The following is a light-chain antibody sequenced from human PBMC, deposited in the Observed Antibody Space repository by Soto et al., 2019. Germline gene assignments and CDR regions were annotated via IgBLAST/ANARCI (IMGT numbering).Light chain of an antibody. CDR2: YDD. V-gene: IGLV1-36*01. Sequence: QLVLTQPPSVSEAPRQRVTISCSGSSSNIGNNAVNWYQQLPGKAPKLLIYYDDLLPSGVSDRFSGSKSGTSASLAISGLQAEDEADYYCASWDDSLNCPVFGGGTKLTVL. J-gene: IGLJ2*01. CDR3: ASWDDSLNCPV. CDR1: SSNIGNNA.